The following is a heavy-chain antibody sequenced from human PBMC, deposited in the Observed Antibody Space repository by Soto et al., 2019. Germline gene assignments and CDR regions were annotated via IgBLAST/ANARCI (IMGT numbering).Heavy chain of an antibody. Sequence: GGSLRLSCAASGFTLSDYWMHWVRRVPGKGLLWVSRISVDGRNTSYADSVKGRFTISRDNSKNTLYLQMNSLRAEDTAVYYCAKDQEQQLTFDYWGQGTLVTVSS. CDR1: GFTLSDYW. CDR2: ISVDGRNT. J-gene: IGHJ4*02. V-gene: IGHV3-74*03. D-gene: IGHD6-13*01. CDR3: AKDQEQQLTFDY.